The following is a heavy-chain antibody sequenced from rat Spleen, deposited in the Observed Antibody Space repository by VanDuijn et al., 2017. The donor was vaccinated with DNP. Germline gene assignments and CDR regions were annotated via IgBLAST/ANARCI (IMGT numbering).Heavy chain of an antibody. V-gene: IGHV5-31*01. CDR1: GFIFSNYW. D-gene: IGHD4-6*01. Sequence: EVQLVESGGGPVQPGRSLKLSCVASGFIFSNYWMTWIRQAPGKGLEWVASITNTGDSTYYPDSVKGRFTISRDNAQNTLYLQMNSLRSEDTATYYCTRQLGLDYWGQGVMVTVSS. CDR3: TRQLGLDY. J-gene: IGHJ2*01. CDR2: ITNTGDST.